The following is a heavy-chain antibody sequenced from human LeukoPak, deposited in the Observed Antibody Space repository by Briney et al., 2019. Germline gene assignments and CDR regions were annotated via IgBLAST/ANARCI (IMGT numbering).Heavy chain of an antibody. D-gene: IGHD3-9*01. CDR3: ARVVAVTSDYDILTSYYEGEGNWFDP. CDR1: GYTFTNYA. V-gene: IGHV1-18*01. J-gene: IGHJ5*02. CDR2: IRTYNGDT. Sequence: ASLKVSCKASGYTFTNYAISWVRQAPGQGLEWMGCIRTYNGDTNYAQKIQGRVTPTTDTSTSTAYMELRSLRSDDTAVYYCARVVAVTSDYDILTSYYEGEGNWFDPWGQGTLVTVSS.